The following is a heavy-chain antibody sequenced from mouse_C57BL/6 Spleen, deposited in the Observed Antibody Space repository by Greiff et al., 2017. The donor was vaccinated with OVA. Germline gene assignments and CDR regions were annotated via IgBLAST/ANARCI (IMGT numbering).Heavy chain of an antibody. D-gene: IGHD4-1*01. J-gene: IGHJ3*01. V-gene: IGHV5-4*01. CDR1: GFTFSSYA. CDR3: ARDSGLGRWFAY. CDR2: ISDGGSYT. Sequence: EVQGVESGGGLVKPGGSLKLSCAASGFTFSSYAMSWVRQTPEKRLEWVATISDGGSYTYYPDNVKGRFTISRDNAKNNLYLQMSHLKSEDTAMYYCARDSGLGRWFAYWGQGTLVTVSA.